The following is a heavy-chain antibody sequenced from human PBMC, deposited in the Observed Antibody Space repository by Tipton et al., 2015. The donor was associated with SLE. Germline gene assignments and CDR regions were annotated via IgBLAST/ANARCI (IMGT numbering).Heavy chain of an antibody. CDR3: VRSWWSHRLDYDH. CDR1: GYSIGSGYY. V-gene: IGHV3-74*01. CDR2: INCDGSST. D-gene: IGHD2-15*01. Sequence: GLVKPSETLSLTCTVSGYSIGSGYYWGWVRQPPGKGLVWVSRINCDGSSTSYADSVKGRFTISRDIAKSSLYLQMNGLRAEDTAVYYCVRSWWSHRLDYDHWGQATLVVVSS. J-gene: IGHJ4*02.